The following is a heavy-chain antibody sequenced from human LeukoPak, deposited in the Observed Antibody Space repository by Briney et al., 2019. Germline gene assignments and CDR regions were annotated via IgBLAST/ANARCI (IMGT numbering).Heavy chain of an antibody. CDR3: ARDYASGSWYSDY. Sequence: ASVKVSCKASGYTFTKYDFSWVRQAPGQGLEWMGWISGYNGNTNYAQTLQGRVAMTMDTSTSTAYMELSSQRSDDTAVYYCARDYASGSWYSDYWGQGTLVTVSS. D-gene: IGHD3-10*01. V-gene: IGHV1-18*01. CDR1: GYTFTKYD. J-gene: IGHJ4*02. CDR2: ISGYNGNT.